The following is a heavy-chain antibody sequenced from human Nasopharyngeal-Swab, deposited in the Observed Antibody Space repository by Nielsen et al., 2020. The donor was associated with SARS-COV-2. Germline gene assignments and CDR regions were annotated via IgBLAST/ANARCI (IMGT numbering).Heavy chain of an antibody. V-gene: IGHV3-53*01. J-gene: IGHJ4*02. CDR3: ARDQYGDYGDY. D-gene: IGHD2-2*01. CDR2: FYSGGST. Sequence: VRQAPGKGLEWGSVFYSGGSTYYPDSVKGRFTISRDNSKNTLYLQMNSLRAEDTAAYYCARDQYGDYGDYWGQGTLVTVSS.